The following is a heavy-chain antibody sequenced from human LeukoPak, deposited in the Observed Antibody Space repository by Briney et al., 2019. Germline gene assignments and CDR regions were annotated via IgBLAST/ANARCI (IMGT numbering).Heavy chain of an antibody. CDR1: GFTVSSNS. V-gene: IGHV3-7*01. Sequence: GGSLRLSCTVSGFTVSSNSMSWVRQAPGKGLEWVANIKQDGSEKYYVDSVKGRFTISRDNAKNSLYLQMNSLRAEDTAVYYCARDPSHTWGYWGQGTLVTVSS. D-gene: IGHD7-27*01. J-gene: IGHJ4*02. CDR3: ARDPSHTWGY. CDR2: IKQDGSEK.